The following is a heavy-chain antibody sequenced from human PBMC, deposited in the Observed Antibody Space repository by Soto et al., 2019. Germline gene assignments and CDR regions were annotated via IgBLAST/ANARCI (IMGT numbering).Heavy chain of an antibody. CDR3: AAGGGLPRYY. J-gene: IGHJ4*02. CDR2: IDHSGST. V-gene: IGHV4-30-2*01. Sequence: QLQLQESGSGLVKPSQTLSLTCAVSGGSISSGGYSWSWIRQPPGKGMEWIGYIDHSGSTYYNPSLKSRATISVDRSKNQFSLKLSSVTAADTAVYYCAAGGGLPRYYWGQGTLVTVSS. D-gene: IGHD5-12*01. CDR1: GGSISSGGYS.